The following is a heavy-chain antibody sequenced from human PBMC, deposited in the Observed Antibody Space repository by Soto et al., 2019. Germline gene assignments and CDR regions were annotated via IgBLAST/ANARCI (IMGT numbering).Heavy chain of an antibody. CDR3: GRTSMVVAVATREHG. Sequence: EVQLVASAGGLVQHGESLRLSCAASGFTCSNDWRHWVLQAPGNELVWVSRIHSDGRRITYADFLKCRSTISRDNAKNTVYLSMNSLTAEDTALYYGGRTSMVVAVATREHGWGEGTLVTFSS. J-gene: IGHJ4*02. D-gene: IGHD2-21*01. V-gene: IGHV3-74*01. CDR2: IHSDGRRI. CDR1: GFTCSNDW.